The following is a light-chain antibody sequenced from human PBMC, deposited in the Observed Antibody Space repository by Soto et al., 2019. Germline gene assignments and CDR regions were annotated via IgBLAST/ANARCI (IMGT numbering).Light chain of an antibody. CDR2: GAS. J-gene: IGKJ1*01. CDR3: QQYNNWPWT. Sequence: EIVMTQSPATLSVSPGERATLSCRASQTVGSNLAWYRQKPGQAPRLLIYGASTRATGIPARFSGSGSGTEFTLTISSLQSEDFAVYYCQQYNNWPWTFGQGTKVDIK. CDR1: QTVGSN. V-gene: IGKV3-15*01.